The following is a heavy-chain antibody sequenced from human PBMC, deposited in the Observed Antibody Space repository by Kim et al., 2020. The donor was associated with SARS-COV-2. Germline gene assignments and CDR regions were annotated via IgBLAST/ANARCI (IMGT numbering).Heavy chain of an antibody. V-gene: IGHV3-73*01. CDR3: TRPEISTSYNYGRDV. Sequence: GGSLRLSCAASGFTFSGSAIHWVRQASGKGLEWVGRIRAKAYSYATAYAASVKGRFTVSRDDSKNTAYLQMNSLETEDTAVYYWTRPEISTSYNYGRDVWGQGTTVTVS. D-gene: IGHD2-2*01. CDR2: IRAKAYSYAT. J-gene: IGHJ6*02. CDR1: GFTFSGSA.